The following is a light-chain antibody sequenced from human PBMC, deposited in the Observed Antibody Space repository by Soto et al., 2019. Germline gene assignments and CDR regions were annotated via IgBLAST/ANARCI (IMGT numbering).Light chain of an antibody. J-gene: IGKJ1*01. Sequence: EIVLTQSPGTLSLSPGERATLSCRASQSVDSNYFAWYQQKPGQAPRLLIYGTSYRATGIPDRFSGSGSGTDFTLTISRLEPEDFAVYYCQQYYYIPRTFGRGTKVEI. CDR3: QQYYYIPRT. V-gene: IGKV3-20*01. CDR1: QSVDSNY. CDR2: GTS.